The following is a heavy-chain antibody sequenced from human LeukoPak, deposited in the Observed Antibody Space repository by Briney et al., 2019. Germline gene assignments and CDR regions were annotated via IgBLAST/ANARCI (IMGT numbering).Heavy chain of an antibody. CDR2: VYYSGSA. V-gene: IGHV4-59*08. CDR1: GGSISSFY. J-gene: IGHJ4*02. D-gene: IGHD3-10*01. Sequence: SETLSLTCTVSGGSISSFYWIWIRQPPGKGLEWIGYVYYSGSANYNPSLKSRVTISVDTSKNQFSLKMSSVTAADTAVYYCARHEKLGQFDYWGQGTLVTVSS. CDR3: ARHEKLGQFDY.